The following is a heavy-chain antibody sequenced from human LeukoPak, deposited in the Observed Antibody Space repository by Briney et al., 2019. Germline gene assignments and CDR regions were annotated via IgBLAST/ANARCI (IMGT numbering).Heavy chain of an antibody. J-gene: IGHJ4*02. CDR2: INHSGST. D-gene: IGHD4-17*01. Sequence: SETLSLTCAVYGGSFSGYYWSWIRQPPGKGLEWIGEINHSGSTNYNPSLKSRVTISVDTSKNQFSLKLSSVTAADTAVYYCARLGTVTTTPYIDYWGQGTLVTVSS. CDR3: ARLGTVTTTPYIDY. V-gene: IGHV4-34*01. CDR1: GGSFSGYY.